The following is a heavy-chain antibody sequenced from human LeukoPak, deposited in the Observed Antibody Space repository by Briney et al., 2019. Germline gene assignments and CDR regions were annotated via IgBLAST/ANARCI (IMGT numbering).Heavy chain of an antibody. CDR1: GFTFSSYS. J-gene: IGHJ6*04. CDR2: ISSSSSYI. Sequence: GGSLRLSCAASGFTFSSYSMNWVRQAPGKGLEWVSSISSSSSYIYYADSVKGRFTISRDNAKNSLYLQMNSLRAEDTAVYYCARDRNDIPGHYGIDVWGKGTTVTVSS. D-gene: IGHD3-9*01. CDR3: ARDRNDIPGHYGIDV. V-gene: IGHV3-21*01.